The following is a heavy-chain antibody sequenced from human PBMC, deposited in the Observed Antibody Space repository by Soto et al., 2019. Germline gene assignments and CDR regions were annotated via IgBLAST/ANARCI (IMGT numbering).Heavy chain of an antibody. CDR1: GFTFSSYA. CDR2: ISGSGGST. D-gene: IGHD3-10*01. Sequence: GGSLRLSCAASGFTFSSYAMSWVRQAPGKGLEWVSAISGSGGSTYYADSVKGRFTISRDNSKNTLYLKMNSLRAEDTAVYYCAKDSVPSITMVRGVIPSPFDYWGQGTLVTVSS. CDR3: AKDSVPSITMVRGVIPSPFDY. J-gene: IGHJ4*02. V-gene: IGHV3-23*01.